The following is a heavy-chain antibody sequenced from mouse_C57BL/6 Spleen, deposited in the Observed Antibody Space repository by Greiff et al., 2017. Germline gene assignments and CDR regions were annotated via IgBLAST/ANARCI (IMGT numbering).Heavy chain of an antibody. Sequence: QVQLKESGPELVKPGASVKISCKASGYAFSSSWMNWVKQRPGKGLEWIGRIYPGDGDTNYNGKFKGKATLTADKSSSTAYMQLSSLTSEDSAVYFCAPGDYGSSYAMDYWGQGTSVTVSS. D-gene: IGHD1-1*01. J-gene: IGHJ4*01. CDR1: GYAFSSSW. V-gene: IGHV1-82*01. CDR2: IYPGDGDT. CDR3: APGDYGSSYAMDY.